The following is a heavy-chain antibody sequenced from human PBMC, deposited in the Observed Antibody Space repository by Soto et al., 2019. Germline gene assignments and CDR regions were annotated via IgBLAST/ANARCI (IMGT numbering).Heavy chain of an antibody. CDR1: GFTFSDYY. CDR2: ISSSGNTI. D-gene: IGHD3-3*01. CDR3: ARDGGADFWSACVDP. Sequence: QVQLVEAGGGLVKPGGALRLSCAASGFTFSDYYMTWIRQAPGRGLERVSYISSSGNTIYNADSVKGRFTISRDNAKNSLYLQMSSLRADDTAVYYCARDGGADFWSACVDPWGQGTLVTVSS. V-gene: IGHV3-11*01. J-gene: IGHJ5*02.